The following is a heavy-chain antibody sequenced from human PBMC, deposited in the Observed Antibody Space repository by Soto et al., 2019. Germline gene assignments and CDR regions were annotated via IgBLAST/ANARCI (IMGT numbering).Heavy chain of an antibody. CDR2: IYYSGST. V-gene: IGHV4-59*01. Sequence: SETLSLTCTVSGGSISSYYWSWIRQPPGKGLEYIGYIYYSGSTNYNPSLKSRVTISVDTSKKQFSLKLSSVTAADTAVYYCARSLYSGSYTNWFDPWGQGTLVTVSS. CDR1: GGSISSYY. J-gene: IGHJ5*02. D-gene: IGHD1-26*01. CDR3: ARSLYSGSYTNWFDP.